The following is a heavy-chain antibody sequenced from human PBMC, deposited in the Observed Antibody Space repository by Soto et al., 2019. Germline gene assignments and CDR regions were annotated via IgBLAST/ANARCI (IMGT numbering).Heavy chain of an antibody. J-gene: IGHJ5*01. CDR3: ARDRGYCGGGMCSSPNWFDS. CDR1: GFIFGDYA. V-gene: IGHV3-49*03. D-gene: IGHD2-15*01. Sequence: EVQLVETGGALVQPGRSLRLSCTASGFIFGDYAMSWFRQTPGKGLEWVSFIRSKTFVATTEYAASVKGRFTISRYDSKSIASLQLNSLKTENRAVYICARDRGYCGGGMCSSPNWFDSWGQGTRVTVSS. CDR2: IRSKTFVATT.